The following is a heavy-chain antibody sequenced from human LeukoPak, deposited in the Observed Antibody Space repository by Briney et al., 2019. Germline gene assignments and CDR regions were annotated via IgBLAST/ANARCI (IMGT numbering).Heavy chain of an antibody. CDR1: GFTFSSYC. D-gene: IGHD2-21*02. CDR2: ISYDGSNK. Sequence: GGSLRLSCAASGFTFSSYCMHWVRQAPGKGLEWVAVISYDGSNKYYADAVNGRFTISRDNSSNTLYLQMNSLRAEDTAVYYCAKDSQYCGGDCYSYYYYGMDVWGQGTTVTVSS. CDR3: AKDSQYCGGDCYSYYYYGMDV. J-gene: IGHJ6*02. V-gene: IGHV3-30*18.